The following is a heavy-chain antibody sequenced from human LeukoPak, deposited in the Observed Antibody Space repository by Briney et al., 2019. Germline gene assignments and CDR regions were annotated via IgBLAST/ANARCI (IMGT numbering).Heavy chain of an antibody. CDR3: ARDNEGVDAFDI. D-gene: IGHD2-8*01. J-gene: IGHJ3*02. Sequence: SETLSLTCTVSGGSISSGGYYWSWIRQHPGKGLEWIGCIYYSGSTYYNPSLKSRVTISVDTSKNQFSLKLSSVTAADTAVYYCARDNEGVDAFDIWGQGTMVTVSS. CDR1: GGSISSGGYY. V-gene: IGHV4-31*03. CDR2: IYYSGST.